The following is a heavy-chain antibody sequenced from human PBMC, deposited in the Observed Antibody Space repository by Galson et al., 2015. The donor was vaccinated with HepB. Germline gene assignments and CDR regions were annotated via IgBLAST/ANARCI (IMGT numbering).Heavy chain of an antibody. CDR1: GFNFRSYG. J-gene: IGHJ4*02. CDR2: ILYDGINQ. V-gene: IGHV3-33*01. CDR3: ARYSEGIAASRTWGFDY. Sequence: LRPSCSASGFNFRSYGLPLVRQAPDKGLEWVAGILYDGINQDYAEPVKGRFTIPRDHSKNALYPQMNSLRVEDTAMYYFARYSEGIAASRTWGFDYWGQGILVTVSS. D-gene: IGHD6-13*01.